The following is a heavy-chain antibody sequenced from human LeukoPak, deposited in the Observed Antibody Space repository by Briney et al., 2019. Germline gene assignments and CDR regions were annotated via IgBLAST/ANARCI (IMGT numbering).Heavy chain of an antibody. V-gene: IGHV3-33*01. CDR1: GFSFDTYA. CDR3: ARGPSSDYGA. Sequence: TGGSLRLSCAASGFSFDTYAMHWVRQAPGQGLEWVALIWHDGSHKFYSNSVRGQFTISRDNSKNTVYLQMNSLRAEDTAIYYCARGPSSDYGAWGQGTLVTVSS. J-gene: IGHJ5*02. D-gene: IGHD3-22*01. CDR2: IWHDGSHK.